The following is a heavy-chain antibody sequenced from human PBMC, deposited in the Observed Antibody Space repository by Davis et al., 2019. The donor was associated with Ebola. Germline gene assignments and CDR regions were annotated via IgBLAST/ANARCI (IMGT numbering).Heavy chain of an antibody. J-gene: IGHJ3*02. V-gene: IGHV1-18*04. D-gene: IGHD2-2*01. Sequence: ASVKVSCKASGYTFTSYGISWVRQAPGQGLEWMGCISAHDGKTNYKKKFQDRVTMTTDTSTTTAFMELRSLRSEDTAVYYCARVYQLLLDAFDIWGQGTMVTVSS. CDR1: GYTFTSYG. CDR3: ARVYQLLLDAFDI. CDR2: ISAHDGKT.